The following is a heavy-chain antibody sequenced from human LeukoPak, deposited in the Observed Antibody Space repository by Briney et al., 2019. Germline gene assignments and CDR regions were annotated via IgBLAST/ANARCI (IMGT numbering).Heavy chain of an antibody. D-gene: IGHD3-10*01. CDR1: GFTFSSYA. J-gene: IGHJ4*02. CDR3: ARWETPEYGSGSYKTYVDY. V-gene: IGHV3-23*01. Sequence: GGSLRLSCAASGFTFSSYAMSWVRQAPGKGLEWVSAISGSGGSTYYADSVKGRFTISRDNSKNTLYLQMNSLRAEDTAVYYCARWETPEYGSGSYKTYVDYWGQGTLVTVSS. CDR2: ISGSGGST.